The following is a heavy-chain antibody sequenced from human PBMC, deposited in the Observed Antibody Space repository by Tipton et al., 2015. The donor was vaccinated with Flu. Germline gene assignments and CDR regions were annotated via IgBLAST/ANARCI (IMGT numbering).Heavy chain of an antibody. CDR2: MYTSGST. J-gene: IGHJ4*02. CDR1: GGSISSYY. Sequence: LRLSCTVSGGSISSYYWSWIRQPAGKGLEWIGRMYTSGSTNYNPSLKSRVTMSVDTSKNQFSLNLSSVTAADTAVYYCARSHYGSGAYYFDYWGQGTLVTVSS. CDR3: ARSHYGSGAYYFDY. D-gene: IGHD3-10*01. V-gene: IGHV4-4*07.